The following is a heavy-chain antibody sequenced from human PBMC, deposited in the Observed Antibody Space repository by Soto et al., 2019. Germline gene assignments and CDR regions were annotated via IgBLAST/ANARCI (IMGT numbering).Heavy chain of an antibody. Sequence: QLQLQESGPGLVKPSETQSLTCTVSGDSISSSSYYWGWIRQPPGKGLEWIGSIYYSGSTYYNPSLKSRVTISVDTSKNQFSLKLSSVTAADTAVYYCARRVAAAGKAYYFDYWGQGTLVTVSS. J-gene: IGHJ4*02. CDR2: IYYSGST. D-gene: IGHD6-13*01. V-gene: IGHV4-39*01. CDR1: GDSISSSSYY. CDR3: ARRVAAAGKAYYFDY.